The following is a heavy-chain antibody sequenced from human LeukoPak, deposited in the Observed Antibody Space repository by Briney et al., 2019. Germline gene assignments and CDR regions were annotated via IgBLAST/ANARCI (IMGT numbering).Heavy chain of an antibody. V-gene: IGHV3-53*01. D-gene: IGHD6-13*01. CDR2: IYSGGST. Sequence: QPGGSLRLSCAASGFTVSSNYMSWVRQAPGKGLEWVSVIYSGGSTYYADSVKGRFTISRDNSKNTLYLQMNSLRAEDTAGYYCARETGYSSSWYGSWGQGTLVTVSS. CDR1: GFTVSSNY. CDR3: ARETGYSSSWYGS. J-gene: IGHJ4*02.